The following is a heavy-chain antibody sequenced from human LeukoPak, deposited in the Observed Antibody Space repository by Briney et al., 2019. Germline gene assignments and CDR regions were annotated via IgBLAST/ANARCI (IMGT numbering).Heavy chain of an antibody. CDR2: ISYDGSNK. J-gene: IGHJ4*02. Sequence: GGSLRLSCAASGFTFSSYAMRWVRQAPGKGLEWVAVISYDGSNKYYADSVKGRFTISRDNSKNTLYLQMNSLRAEDTAVYYCASPDSSGYYYFDYWGQGTLVTVSS. D-gene: IGHD3-22*01. V-gene: IGHV3-30-3*01. CDR3: ASPDSSGYYYFDY. CDR1: GFTFSSYA.